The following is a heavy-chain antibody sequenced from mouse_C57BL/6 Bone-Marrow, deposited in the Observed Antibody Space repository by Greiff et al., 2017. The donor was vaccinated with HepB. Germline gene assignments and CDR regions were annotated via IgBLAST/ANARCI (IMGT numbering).Heavy chain of an antibody. CDR2: INPSNGGT. D-gene: IGHD1-1*01. Sequence: QVQLKESGTELVKPGASVKLSCKASGYTFTSYWMHWVKQRPGQGLEWIGNINPSNGGTNYNEKFKSKATLTVDKSSSTAYMQLSSLTSEDSAVYYCARWFYYYGSRAFDYWGQGTTLTVSS. CDR1: GYTFTSYW. CDR3: ARWFYYYGSRAFDY. V-gene: IGHV1-53*01. J-gene: IGHJ2*01.